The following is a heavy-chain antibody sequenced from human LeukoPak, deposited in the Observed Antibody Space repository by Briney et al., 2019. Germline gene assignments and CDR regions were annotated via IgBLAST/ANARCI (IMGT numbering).Heavy chain of an antibody. Sequence: PGGSLRLSCAASGFTFSSYSMNWVRQAPGKGPEWVSSTSSSSSYIYYADSVKGRFTISRDNAKNSLYLQMNSLRAEDTAVYYCARDYDAKDAFDIWGQGTMVTVSS. CDR3: ARDYDAKDAFDI. V-gene: IGHV3-21*01. CDR2: TSSSSSYI. J-gene: IGHJ3*02. CDR1: GFTFSSYS. D-gene: IGHD3-3*01.